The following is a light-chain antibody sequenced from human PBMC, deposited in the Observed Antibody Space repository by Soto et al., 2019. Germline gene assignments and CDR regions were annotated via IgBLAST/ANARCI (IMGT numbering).Light chain of an antibody. CDR2: GAS. V-gene: IGKV3-20*01. CDR3: QQYGTSFWT. CDR1: QSVSSSY. Sequence: EIVLTQSPGTLSLSPGERATLSCRTSQSVSSSYLAWYQQKPGQAPRLLIHGASNRATGIPDRFSGGGSGTDFTLTITRLEPEDFALYYCQQYGTSFWTFGQGTKVEIK. J-gene: IGKJ1*01.